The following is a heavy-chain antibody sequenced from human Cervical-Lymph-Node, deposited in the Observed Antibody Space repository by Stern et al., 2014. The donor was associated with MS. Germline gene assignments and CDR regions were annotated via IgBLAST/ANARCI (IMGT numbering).Heavy chain of an antibody. Sequence: QEKLVESGGGVVQPGRALRLSCAATGFNFSSYAMQWVRQAPGKGLEWLAVISYDGSKEYYTESVKDRLPVSQDTSENTLFLQVSSLRPEDTAEYYCARDLVWFGELDWGAMDVWGHGTTVTVSS. V-gene: IGHV3-30-3*01. CDR1: GFNFSSYA. J-gene: IGHJ6*02. D-gene: IGHD3-10*01. CDR2: ISYDGSKE. CDR3: ARDLVWFGELDWGAMDV.